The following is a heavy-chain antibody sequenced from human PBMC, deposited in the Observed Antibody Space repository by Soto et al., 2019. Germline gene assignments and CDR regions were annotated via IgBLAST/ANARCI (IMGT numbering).Heavy chain of an antibody. CDR2: ISSSSSYI. D-gene: IGHD6-13*01. J-gene: IGHJ6*02. CDR1: GFTFSSYS. Sequence: EVQLVESGGGLVKPGGSLRLSCAASGFTFSSYSMNWVRQAPGKGLEWVSSISSSSSYIYYADSVKGRFTISRDNAKKSLIRQMNSLRVEDTAVYYCAGDRAFGYGNSSGMAVWGQGTTVTVSS. V-gene: IGHV3-21*01. CDR3: AGDRAFGYGNSSGMAV.